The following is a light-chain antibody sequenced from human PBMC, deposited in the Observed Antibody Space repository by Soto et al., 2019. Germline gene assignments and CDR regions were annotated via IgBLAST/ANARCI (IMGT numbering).Light chain of an antibody. V-gene: IGLV1-51*01. Sequence: QSVLTQPPSVSAAPGQKVTISCSGSSSNIGNNFVSWYQHLPGTAPKLLIYDNNKRPSGIPDRFSGTKSGTSATLGNTGLQAGEELRYYCATWGSSRIAGGFGGGTKVIVL. J-gene: IGLJ2*01. CDR2: DNN. CDR1: SSNIGNNF. CDR3: ATWGSSRIAGG.